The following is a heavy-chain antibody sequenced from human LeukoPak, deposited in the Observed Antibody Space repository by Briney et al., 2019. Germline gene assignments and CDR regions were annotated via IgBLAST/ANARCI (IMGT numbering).Heavy chain of an antibody. Sequence: PGGSLRLSCAASGLTFSSYEMNWVRQAPGKGLEWVSYISSSGSTIYYADSVKGRFTISRDNAKNSLYLQMNSLRAEDTAVYYCARDNYYDSSGYYHYYYYGMDVWGQGTTVTVSS. CDR3: ARDNYYDSSGYYHYYYYGMDV. V-gene: IGHV3-48*03. CDR1: GLTFSSYE. J-gene: IGHJ6*02. CDR2: ISSSGSTI. D-gene: IGHD3-22*01.